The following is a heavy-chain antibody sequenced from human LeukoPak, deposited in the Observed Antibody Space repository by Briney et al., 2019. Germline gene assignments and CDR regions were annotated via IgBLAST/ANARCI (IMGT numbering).Heavy chain of an antibody. CDR1: GFIFSSYG. CDR2: IWYDGSKS. CDR3: ASMTTVTLDDAFDI. Sequence: GGSLRLSCAASGFIFSSYGMHWVRQAPGKGLEWVALIWYDGSKSHHADSVKGRFTISRDNSKNTLYLEMNSLRAEDTAVYYCASMTTVTLDDAFDIWGQETIVPVSS. D-gene: IGHD4-17*01. V-gene: IGHV3-33*01. J-gene: IGHJ3*02.